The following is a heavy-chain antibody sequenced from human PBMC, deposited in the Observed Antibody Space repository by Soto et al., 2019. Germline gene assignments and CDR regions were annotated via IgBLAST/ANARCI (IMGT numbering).Heavy chain of an antibody. CDR2: IYSSGNT. V-gene: IGHV4-4*07. CDR3: ARGQRFSDWFDP. D-gene: IGHD3-3*01. J-gene: IGHJ5*02. Sequence: SETLSLTCSVSGGTISGYYWAWIRQPAGKGLEWIGRIYSSGNTKYNPSLQSRVTMSLDTSNNQFSLRLTSVTAADTAVYYCARGQRFSDWFDPWGQGTLVTVSS. CDR1: GGTISGYY.